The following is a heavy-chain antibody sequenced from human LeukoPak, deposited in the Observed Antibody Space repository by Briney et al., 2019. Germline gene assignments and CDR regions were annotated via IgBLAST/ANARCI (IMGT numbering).Heavy chain of an antibody. CDR3: ARGGPAAGRFDF. V-gene: IGHV1-18*04. D-gene: IGHD6-13*01. J-gene: IGHJ4*02. CDR2: ISAQHGQT. Sequence: ASVKVSCKASGYTFTGYFVHWVRQAPGQGLEWMGWISAQHGQTEYAPNSQDRVTMTTDTYTNTAYMELRSLRSDDTAVYYCARGGPAAGRFDFWGQGTLVTVSS. CDR1: GYTFTGYF.